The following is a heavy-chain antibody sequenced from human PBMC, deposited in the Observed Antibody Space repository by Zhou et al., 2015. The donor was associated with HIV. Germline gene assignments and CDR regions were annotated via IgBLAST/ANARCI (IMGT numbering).Heavy chain of an antibody. Sequence: QVQLVQSGAEVKKPGASVKVSCKASGYTFTSYYMHWVRQAPGQGLEWMGIINPSGGSTSYAQKFQGRVTMTRDTSTSTVYMELSSLRSEDTAVYYCARDRWDRITMVRGASGAFDIWGQGTMVTVSS. D-gene: IGHD3-10*01. CDR1: GYTFTSYY. J-gene: IGHJ3*02. V-gene: IGHV1-46*01. CDR2: INPSGGST. CDR3: ARDRWDRITMVRGASGAFDI.